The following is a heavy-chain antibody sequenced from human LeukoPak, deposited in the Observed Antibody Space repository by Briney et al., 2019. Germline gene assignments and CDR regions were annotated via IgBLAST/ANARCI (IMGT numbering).Heavy chain of an antibody. J-gene: IGHJ6*02. CDR1: GFTFSSYA. V-gene: IGHV3-23*01. CDR2: ISGSGGST. D-gene: IGHD2-15*01. Sequence: GGSLRLSCTGSGFTFSSYAMSWVRQAPGKGLEWVSAISGSGGSTYYADSVKGRFTISRDNSKNTLYLQKNSLRAEDTAVYYCAKEGAPYCSGGSCYSDYYYGMDVWGQGTTVTVSS. CDR3: AKEGAPYCSGGSCYSDYYYGMDV.